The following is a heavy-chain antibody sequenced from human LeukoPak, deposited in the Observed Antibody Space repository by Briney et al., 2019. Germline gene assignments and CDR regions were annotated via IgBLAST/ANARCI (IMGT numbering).Heavy chain of an antibody. CDR2: ISSSGSTI. CDR3: ARVRAVAAPLGY. D-gene: IGHD6-19*01. V-gene: IGHV3-11*04. Sequence: SYISSSGSTIYYADSVKGRFTISRDNAKNSLYLQMNSLRAEDTAVYYCARVRAVAAPLGYWGQGTLVTVSS. J-gene: IGHJ4*02.